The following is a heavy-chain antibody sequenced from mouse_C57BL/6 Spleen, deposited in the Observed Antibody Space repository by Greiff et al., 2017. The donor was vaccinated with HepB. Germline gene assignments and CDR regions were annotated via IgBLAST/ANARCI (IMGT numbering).Heavy chain of an antibody. CDR1: GYSFTGYY. J-gene: IGHJ1*03. V-gene: IGHV1-42*01. CDR2: INPSTGGT. Sequence: VQLQQSGPELVKPGASVKISCKASGYSFTGYYMNWVKQSPEKSLEWIGEINPSTGGTTYNQKFKAKATLTVDKSSSTAYMQLKSLTSEDSAVYYCARPYYYGSSYEWYFDVWGTGTTVTVSS. D-gene: IGHD1-1*01. CDR3: ARPYYYGSSYEWYFDV.